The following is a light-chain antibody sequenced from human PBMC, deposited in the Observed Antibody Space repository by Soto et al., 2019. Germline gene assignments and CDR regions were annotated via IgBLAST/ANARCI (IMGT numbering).Light chain of an antibody. CDR2: DAS. J-gene: IGKJ4*01. CDR3: QQYDNLPRT. CDR1: QDISNY. V-gene: IGKV1-33*01. Sequence: DIQMPQSPSSLSASVGDRVTITCQASQDISNYLNWYQQKPGKAPKLLIYDASNLETGVPSRFSGSGSGTDFTFTISSLQPEDIATYYCQQYDNLPRTFGGGTKVDIK.